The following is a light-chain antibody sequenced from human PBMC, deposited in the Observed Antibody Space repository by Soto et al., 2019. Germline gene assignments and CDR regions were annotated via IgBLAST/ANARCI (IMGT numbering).Light chain of an antibody. CDR3: QQRSNWRRGT. CDR2: GAX. J-gene: IGKJ4*01. Sequence: EVVVTQSQDTLYVSPGEIATVSCRASQSVRSNLAWYQQKPGQAPRLLTYGAXTRATGLPARFSGSGSGTELILTISMLEPEDFAVYYCQQRSNWRRGTFGVWTKVDIK. V-gene: IGKV3-15*01. CDR1: QSVRSN.